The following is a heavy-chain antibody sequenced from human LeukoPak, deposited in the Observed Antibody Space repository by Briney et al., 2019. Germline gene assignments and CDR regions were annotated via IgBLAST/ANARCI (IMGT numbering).Heavy chain of an antibody. CDR3: ARGQPQWLDMDY. D-gene: IGHD6-19*01. V-gene: IGHV4-4*07. CDR1: GGSISSYY. CDR2: IYTSRST. Sequence: SETLSLTCTVSGGSISSYYWSWIRQPAGKGLEWIGRIYTSRSTNYNPSLKSRVTMSVDTSKNQFSLKLSSVTAAETAVYYCARGQPQWLDMDYWGQGTLVTVSS. J-gene: IGHJ4*02.